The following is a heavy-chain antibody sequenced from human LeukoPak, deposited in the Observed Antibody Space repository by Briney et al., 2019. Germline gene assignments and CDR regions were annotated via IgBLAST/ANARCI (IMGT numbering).Heavy chain of an antibody. V-gene: IGHV3-21*01. CDR1: GLPLGANN. J-gene: IGHJ6*03. CDR3: ARGGDHPTFLFYYIDV. D-gene: IGHD3-16*01. CDR2: FSTSSSYI. Sequence: GGPLRSSLPAPGLPLGANNRNWFPRAPGKGRDWVSSFSTSSSYIYYTDSVKGRFTISRDNAKNSLYLQMNSLRAEDTAVYYCARGGDHPTFLFYYIDVWGKGTTVTVSS.